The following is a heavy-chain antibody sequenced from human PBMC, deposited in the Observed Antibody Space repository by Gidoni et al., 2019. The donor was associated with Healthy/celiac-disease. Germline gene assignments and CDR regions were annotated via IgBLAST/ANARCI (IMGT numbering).Heavy chain of an antibody. CDR3: ARDTEYNWNDEDYCYGMDV. CDR2: INPSGGST. V-gene: IGHV1-46*01. D-gene: IGHD1-20*01. J-gene: IGHJ6*02. Sequence: VQLVQSGDEVKKPGASVKVSCKASGYTVTTYYMHWVRQAPGQGLEWMGIINPSGGSTSYAQKFQGRVTMTRDTSTSTVYMELSSLRSEDTAVYYCARDTEYNWNDEDYCYGMDVWGQGTTVTVSS. CDR1: GYTVTTYY.